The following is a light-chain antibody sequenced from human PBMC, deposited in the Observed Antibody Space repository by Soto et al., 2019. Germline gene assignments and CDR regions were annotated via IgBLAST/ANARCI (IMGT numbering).Light chain of an antibody. Sequence: SVLTQPPSVSGSPGQSVTISCTGTSTDFVSYNRVSWYQQPPGTAPKLIIYEASNRPSGVPDRFSGSKSGNTASLTISGLQAADEADYYCQSYDSGVTGSVFGTGTKVTVL. J-gene: IGLJ1*01. CDR2: EAS. CDR1: STDFVSYNR. CDR3: QSYDSGVTGSV. V-gene: IGLV2-18*02.